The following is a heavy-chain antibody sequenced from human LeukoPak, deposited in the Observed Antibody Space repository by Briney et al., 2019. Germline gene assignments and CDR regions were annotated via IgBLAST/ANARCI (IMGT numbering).Heavy chain of an antibody. CDR2: INPNSGGT. Sequence: GASVKVSCKASGYTFTGYYMHWVRQAPGQGLEWVGWINPNSGGTNYAQKFQGWVTMTRDTSISTAYMELSRLRSDDTAVYYCARDRGGGYCSSTSCYPADAFDIWGQGTMVTVSS. CDR1: GYTFTGYY. V-gene: IGHV1-2*04. D-gene: IGHD2-2*01. J-gene: IGHJ3*02. CDR3: ARDRGGGYCSSTSCYPADAFDI.